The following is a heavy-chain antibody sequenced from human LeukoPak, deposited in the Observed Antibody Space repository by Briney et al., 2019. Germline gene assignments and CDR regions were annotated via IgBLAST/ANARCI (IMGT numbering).Heavy chain of an antibody. D-gene: IGHD3-22*01. CDR1: GGTFSSYT. V-gene: IGHV1-69*08. J-gene: IGHJ5*02. CDR3: ASEPPYYDSSGPLRP. CDR2: IIPILGTA. Sequence: SVKVSCKASGGTFSSYTISWVRQAPGQGLEWMGRIIPILGTANYAQKFQGRVTITADKSTSTAYMELSSLRSEDTAVYYCASEPPYYDSSGPLRPWGQGTLVTVSS.